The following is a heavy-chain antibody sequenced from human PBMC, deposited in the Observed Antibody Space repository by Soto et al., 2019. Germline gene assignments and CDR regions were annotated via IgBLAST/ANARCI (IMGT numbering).Heavy chain of an antibody. CDR3: ARDLRYDFWSGYFDY. J-gene: IGHJ4*02. D-gene: IGHD3-3*01. V-gene: IGHV3-21*01. CDR1: GFTFSSYS. Sequence: ESGGGLVKPGGSLRLSCAASGFTFSSYSMNWVRQAPGKGLEWVSSISSSSSYIYYADSVKGRFTISRDNAKNSLYLQMNSLRAEDTAVYYCARDLRYDFWSGYFDYWGQGTLVTVSS. CDR2: ISSSSSYI.